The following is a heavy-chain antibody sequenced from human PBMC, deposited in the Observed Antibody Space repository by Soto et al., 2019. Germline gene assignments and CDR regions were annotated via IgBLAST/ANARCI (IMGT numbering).Heavy chain of an antibody. J-gene: IGHJ4*02. CDR3: ARGGEAVADY. CDR1: GGSISSLSYY. CDR2: IFFTGNT. V-gene: IGHV4-39*02. D-gene: IGHD6-19*01. Sequence: PSETLSLTCTVSGGSISSLSYYWGWIRQPPGKGLEWIGSIFFTGNTYYNPSLESRVTISVDTSKNHFSLSLSSLTASDTAVYYCARGGEAVADYWGQGTLVTVSS.